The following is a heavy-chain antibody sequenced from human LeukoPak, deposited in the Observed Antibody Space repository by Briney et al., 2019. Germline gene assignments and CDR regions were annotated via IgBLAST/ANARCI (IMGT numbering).Heavy chain of an antibody. CDR1: GFTFSSYS. CDR3: ATETNGRHYDY. Sequence: GGSLRLSCAASGFTFSSYSMNWVRQAPGKGLEWVSSISSSSSYIYYADSIKGRFTISRDNANNFLYLQMNSLRAEDTAVYYCATETNGRHYDYWGQGTLLTVSS. J-gene: IGHJ4*02. D-gene: IGHD1-14*01. V-gene: IGHV3-21*06. CDR2: ISSSSSYI.